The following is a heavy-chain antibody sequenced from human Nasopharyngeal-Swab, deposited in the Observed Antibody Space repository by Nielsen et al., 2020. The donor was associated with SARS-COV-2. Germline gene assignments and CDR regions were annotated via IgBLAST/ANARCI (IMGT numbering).Heavy chain of an antibody. Sequence: RQGLGKGLEWVSNISSSSSSIDYADSVKGRFTISRDKAKNSLYLQMNSLRAEDTAVYYCARGDIVVVPAAILYYYYYMDVWGKGTTVTVSS. J-gene: IGHJ6*03. CDR3: ARGDIVVVPAAILYYYYYMDV. D-gene: IGHD2-2*02. CDR2: ISSSSSSI. V-gene: IGHV3-48*01.